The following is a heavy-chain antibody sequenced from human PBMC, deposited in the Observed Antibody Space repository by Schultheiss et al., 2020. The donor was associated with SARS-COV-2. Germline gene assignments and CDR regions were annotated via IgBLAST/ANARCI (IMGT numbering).Heavy chain of an antibody. CDR3: AITYYDILWGDRSSFDY. CDR1: GYSFTSYW. V-gene: IGHV5-51*01. D-gene: IGHD3-9*01. Sequence: GGSLRLSCKGSGYSFTSYWIGWVRQMPGKGLEWMGIIYPGDSDSTYSPSFQGQVTISADKSISTAYLQWSSLKASDTAMYYCAITYYDILWGDRSSFDYWGQGTLVTVSS. J-gene: IGHJ4*02. CDR2: IYPGDSDS.